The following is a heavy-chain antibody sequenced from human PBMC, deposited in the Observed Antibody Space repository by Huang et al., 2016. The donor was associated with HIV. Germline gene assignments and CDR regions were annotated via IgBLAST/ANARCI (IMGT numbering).Heavy chain of an antibody. Sequence: LKESGPGLVKPSETLSLTCDVSGGSVNNNNYYWGWIGQTQGRGLWWVGGVSFRGRVFSNPSLSNLVVLSIDTSNYRFFLTLKTVTAADSAIYYCAKQTAPSNGIYNFFLRYWGPGSLVTVSS. J-gene: IGHJ4*02. CDR2: VSFRGRV. CDR3: AKQTAPSNGIYNFFLRY. D-gene: IGHD2-8*01. V-gene: IGHV4-39*01. CDR1: GGSVNNNNYY.